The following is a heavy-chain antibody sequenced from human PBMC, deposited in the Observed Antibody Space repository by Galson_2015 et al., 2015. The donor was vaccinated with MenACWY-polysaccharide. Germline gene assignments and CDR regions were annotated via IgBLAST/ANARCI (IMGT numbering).Heavy chain of an antibody. J-gene: IGHJ4*02. V-gene: IGHV3-23*01. D-gene: IGHD6-25*01. Sequence: APGKGLEWVSAISGSGASTYYADSVKGRFTISRDNSKSTLYLQMNSLGAEDTAVYYCANPGLSTGRSSDVDYWGQGTLVTVSS. CDR2: ISGSGAST. CDR3: ANPGLSTGRSSDVDY.